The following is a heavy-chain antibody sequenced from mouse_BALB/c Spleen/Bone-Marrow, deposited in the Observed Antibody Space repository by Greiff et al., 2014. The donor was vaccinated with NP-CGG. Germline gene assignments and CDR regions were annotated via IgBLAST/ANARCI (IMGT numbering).Heavy chain of an antibody. CDR1: GYTFSSYW. CDR2: ILPGSGST. V-gene: IGHV1-9*01. J-gene: IGHJ3*01. Sequence: QVQLKQSGAELMKPGASVKISCKTSGYTFSSYWIEWVKQRPGHGLEWIGEILPGSGSTNSNEKFKGKATFTADTSSNTAYMQLSSLTSEDSAVYYCARELGLRLAYWGQGTLVTVPA. CDR3: ARELGLRLAY. D-gene: IGHD3-1*01.